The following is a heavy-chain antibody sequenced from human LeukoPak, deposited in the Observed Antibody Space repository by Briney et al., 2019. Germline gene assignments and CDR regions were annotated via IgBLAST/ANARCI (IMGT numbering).Heavy chain of an antibody. Sequence: SETLSLTCTVFGDSVNSPLYYWGWIRQPPGKGLEWIGSIFFSGSTSYHPSLRSRVTMSIDTSKNHFSLTLRSVSAADSAVYYCARGPVRARFYFDFWGQGSLVSVST. CDR1: GDSVNSPLYY. CDR2: IFFSGST. CDR3: ARGPVRARFYFDF. V-gene: IGHV4-39*02. D-gene: IGHD3-3*01. J-gene: IGHJ4*02.